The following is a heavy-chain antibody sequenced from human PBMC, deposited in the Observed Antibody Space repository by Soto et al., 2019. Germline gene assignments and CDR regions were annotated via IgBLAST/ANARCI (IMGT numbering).Heavy chain of an antibody. J-gene: IGHJ6*03. CDR1: GFTFSDYY. CDR3: ARTMGRGVMTLQHYYYMDV. V-gene: IGHV3-11*01. D-gene: IGHD3-10*01. Sequence: VQLVESGGGLVKPGGSLRLSCAASGFTFSDYYMSWIRQAPGKGLEWVSYISSSGSTIYYADSVKGRFTISRDNAKNSLSLQMNRLRAEVTAVYYCARTMGRGVMTLQHYYYMDVWDKGTTVTVSS. CDR2: ISSSGSTI.